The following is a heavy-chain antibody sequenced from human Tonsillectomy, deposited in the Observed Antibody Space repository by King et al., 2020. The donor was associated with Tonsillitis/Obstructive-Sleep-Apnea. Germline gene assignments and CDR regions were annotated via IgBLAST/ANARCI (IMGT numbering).Heavy chain of an antibody. CDR1: VYTFTIYG. D-gene: IGHD3-3*01. CDR2: ISAYNGNT. V-gene: IGHV1-18*01. J-gene: IGHJ3*02. CDR3: ARGGRHYDFWSGSAFDI. Sequence: VQLVESGAEVKKPGASVKVSCKASVYTFTIYGISWVRQAPGQGLEWMGWISAYNGNTNYAQKLQGRGTITTDTSTSTAYMGLVSLRSDDTAVYYCARGGRHYDFWSGSAFDIWGQGTMVTVSS.